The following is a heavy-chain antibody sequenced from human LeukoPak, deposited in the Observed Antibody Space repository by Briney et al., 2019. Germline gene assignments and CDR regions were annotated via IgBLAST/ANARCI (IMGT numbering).Heavy chain of an antibody. V-gene: IGHV4-39*01. J-gene: IGHJ1*01. CDR1: GDSFSRRDSY. CDR3: ARRRYYDGSGYLE. D-gene: IGHD3-22*01. Sequence: PSEXLSLTCSVSGDSFSRRDSYWDGLRQPPGTGGEWVGTIYYSGRTYYSPSLKSRVTMTVDQSKKEFSLTLRSLTAADTALYYCARRRYYDGSGYLEWGQGTLLSVSS. CDR2: IYYSGRT.